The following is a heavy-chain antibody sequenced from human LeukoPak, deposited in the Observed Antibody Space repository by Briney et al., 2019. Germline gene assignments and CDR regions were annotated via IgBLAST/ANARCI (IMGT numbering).Heavy chain of an antibody. V-gene: IGHV3-21*01. CDR2: MSSGSRYI. J-gene: IGHJ4*02. CDR3: ARDGTYDY. D-gene: IGHD1-26*01. Sequence: KPGGSLRLSCTASGFTFSNYAMTWVRQAPGKGLEWISSMSSGSRYIYYADSVKGRFTISRDNAKNSLYLQMNSLRAEDTAVYYCARDGTYDYWGQGTLVTVSS. CDR1: GFTFSNYA.